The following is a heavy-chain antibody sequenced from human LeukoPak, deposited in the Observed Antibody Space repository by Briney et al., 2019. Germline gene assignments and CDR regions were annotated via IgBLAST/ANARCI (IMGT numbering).Heavy chain of an antibody. CDR2: ISSSSSYI. V-gene: IGHV3-21*01. D-gene: IGHD6-13*01. CDR3: ASAAGYLKYFDY. J-gene: IGHJ4*02. Sequence: GGSLRLSCAASGFTFSSYSMNWVRQAPGKGLEWVSSISSSSSYIYYADSVKGRFTISRDNAKNSLYLQMNSLRAEDTAVYYCASAAGYLKYFDYWGQGTLVTVSS. CDR1: GFTFSSYS.